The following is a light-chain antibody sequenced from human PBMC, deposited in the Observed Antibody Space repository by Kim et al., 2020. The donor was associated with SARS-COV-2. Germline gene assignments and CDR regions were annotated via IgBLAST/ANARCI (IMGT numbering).Light chain of an antibody. J-gene: IGLJ2*01. Sequence: ASVKLTCTLSSGDSSYAIGWHQQQPEKGPRYLMKLNSDGSHSKGDGIPDRFSGPSSGAERYLTISSLQSEDEADYYCQTWGTGIRVFGGGTQLTVL. CDR2: LNSDGSH. CDR3: QTWGTGIRV. CDR1: SGDSSYA. V-gene: IGLV4-69*01.